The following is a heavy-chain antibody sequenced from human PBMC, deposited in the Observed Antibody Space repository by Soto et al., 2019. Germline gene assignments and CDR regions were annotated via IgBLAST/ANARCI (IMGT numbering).Heavy chain of an antibody. V-gene: IGHV3-15*01. CDR1: GFTFSNAW. J-gene: IGHJ4*02. D-gene: IGHD3-10*01. Sequence: KPSETLRLSCAASGFTFSNAWMSWVRQAPGKGLEWVGRIKSKTDGGTTDYAAPVKGRFTISRDDSKNTLYLQMNSLKTEDTAVYYCTHGSGSTPSFYWGQGTLVTVSS. CDR3: THGSGSTPSFY. CDR2: IKSKTDGGTT.